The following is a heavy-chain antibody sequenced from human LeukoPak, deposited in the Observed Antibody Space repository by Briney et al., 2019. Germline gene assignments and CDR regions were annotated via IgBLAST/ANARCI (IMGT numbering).Heavy chain of an antibody. D-gene: IGHD4-17*01. V-gene: IGHV1-18*01. CDR2: ISAYNGNT. CDR3: ASFGPGGGDPFYSDY. J-gene: IGHJ4*02. Sequence: ASVKVSCKASGYTFTSYGISWVRQAPGQGLEWMGWISAYNGNTNYAQKLQGRVTMTRDTSISTAYMELSRLRSDDTAVYYCASFGPGGGDPFYSDYWGQGTLVTVSS. CDR1: GYTFTSYG.